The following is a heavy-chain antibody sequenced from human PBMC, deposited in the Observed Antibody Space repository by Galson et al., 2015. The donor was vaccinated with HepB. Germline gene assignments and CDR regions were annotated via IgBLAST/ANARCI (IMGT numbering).Heavy chain of an antibody. CDR1: GFTFGDYA. D-gene: IGHD2-21*01. V-gene: IGHV3-49*03. CDR2: IRSKAYGGTT. Sequence: SLRLSCAASGFTFGDYAMSWFRQAPGKGLEWVGFIRSKAYGGTTEYAASVKGRFTISRDDSKSIAYLQMNSLKTEDTAVYYCTRAYQQHIVVVIAVSFDYWGQGTLVTVSS. J-gene: IGHJ4*02. CDR3: TRAYQQHIVVVIAVSFDY.